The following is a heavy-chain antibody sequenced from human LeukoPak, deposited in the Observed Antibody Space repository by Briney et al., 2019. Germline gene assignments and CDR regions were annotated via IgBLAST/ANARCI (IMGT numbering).Heavy chain of an antibody. J-gene: IGHJ4*02. D-gene: IGHD3-22*01. CDR3: AKDDYDISGPDY. CDR1: GFTFSSYG. Sequence: GGSLRLSCAASGFTFSSYGMHWVRQAPGKGLEWVAVISHVGSNKYYADSVKGRFTISRDNSKNTLFLQMNSLRAEDTAIYYCAKDDYDISGPDYWGQGTLVTVSS. V-gene: IGHV3-30*18. CDR2: ISHVGSNK.